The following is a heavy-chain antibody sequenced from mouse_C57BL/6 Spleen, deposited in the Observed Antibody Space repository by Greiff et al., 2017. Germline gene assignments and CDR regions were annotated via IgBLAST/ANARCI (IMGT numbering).Heavy chain of an antibody. Sequence: QVQLKQSGPELVKPGASVKISCKASGYAFSSSWMNWVKQRPGKGLEWIGRIYPGDGDTNYNGKFKGKATLTADKSSSTAYMQLSSLTSEDSAVYCCARSDSSGYGYYFDYWGQGTTLTVSS. D-gene: IGHD3-2*02. J-gene: IGHJ2*01. CDR2: IYPGDGDT. V-gene: IGHV1-82*01. CDR1: GYAFSSSW. CDR3: ARSDSSGYGYYFDY.